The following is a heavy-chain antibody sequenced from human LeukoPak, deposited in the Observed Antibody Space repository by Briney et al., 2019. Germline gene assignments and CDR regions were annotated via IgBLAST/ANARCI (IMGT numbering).Heavy chain of an antibody. CDR2: ISSSSSYI. CDR3: VRGRCSSTSCYIGGSFDY. CDR1: GFTFSSYS. J-gene: IGHJ4*02. V-gene: IGHV3-21*01. D-gene: IGHD2-2*02. Sequence: AGGSLRLSCAASGFTFSSYSMNWVRQAPGKGLEWVSSISSSSSYIYYADSVKGRFTISRDNAKNSLYLQMNSLRAEDTAVYYCVRGRCSSTSCYIGGSFDYWGQGTLVTVSS.